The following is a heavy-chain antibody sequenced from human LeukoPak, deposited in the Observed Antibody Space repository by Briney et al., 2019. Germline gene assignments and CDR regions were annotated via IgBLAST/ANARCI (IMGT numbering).Heavy chain of an antibody. D-gene: IGHD3-10*01. Sequence: GASVEVSCKASGGTFSSYAISWVRQAPGQGLEWMGGIIPIFGTANYAQKFQGRVTITADEPTSTAYMELSSLRSEDTAVYYCARDPASKPYGSGSFFDYWGQGTLVTVSS. CDR2: IIPIFGTA. CDR3: ARDPASKPYGSGSFFDY. CDR1: GGTFSSYA. V-gene: IGHV1-69*13. J-gene: IGHJ4*02.